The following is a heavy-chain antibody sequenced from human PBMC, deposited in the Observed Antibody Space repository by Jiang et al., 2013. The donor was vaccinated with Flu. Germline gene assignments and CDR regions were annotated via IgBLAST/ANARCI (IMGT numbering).Heavy chain of an antibody. CDR2: INAGNGNT. J-gene: IGHJ5*02. CDR1: GYTFTSYA. CDR3: ARDLGIAAAGNNWFDP. V-gene: IGHV1-3*01. Sequence: SGAEVKKPGASVKVSCKASGYTFTSYAMHWVRQAPGQRLEWMGWINAGNGNTKYSQKFQGRVTITRDTSASTAYMELSSLRSEDTAVYYCARDLGIAAAGNNWFDPWGQGTLVTVS. D-gene: IGHD6-13*01.